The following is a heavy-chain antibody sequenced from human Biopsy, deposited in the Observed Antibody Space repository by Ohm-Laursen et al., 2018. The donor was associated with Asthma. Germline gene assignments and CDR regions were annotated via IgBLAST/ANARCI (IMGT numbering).Heavy chain of an antibody. V-gene: IGHV3-23*01. CDR1: GFTFSSYA. D-gene: IGHD4-17*01. J-gene: IGHJ4*02. CDR3: ARKARHGDYDFDY. Sequence: GSLRLSCSASGFTFSSYAMSWVRQAPGKGLEWVSAISGSGGSTYYADPVKGRFTISRDNSKNTLYLQMNSLRAEDTAVYYCARKARHGDYDFDYWGQGTLVTVSS. CDR2: ISGSGGST.